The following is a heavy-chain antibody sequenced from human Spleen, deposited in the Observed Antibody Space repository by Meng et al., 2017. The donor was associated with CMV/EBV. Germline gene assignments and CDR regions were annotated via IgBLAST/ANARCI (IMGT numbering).Heavy chain of an antibody. V-gene: IGHV3-21*01. D-gene: IGHD6-6*01. CDR1: GFTCNSYS. Sequence: GESLKISCAGSGFTCNSYSMNWVRQAPGKGLEWVSSISSSSSYIYYADSVKGRFTISRDNAKNSLYLQMNSLRAEDTAVYYCAKDYSSSADYWGQGTLVTVSS. CDR3: AKDYSSSADY. J-gene: IGHJ4*02. CDR2: ISSSSSYI.